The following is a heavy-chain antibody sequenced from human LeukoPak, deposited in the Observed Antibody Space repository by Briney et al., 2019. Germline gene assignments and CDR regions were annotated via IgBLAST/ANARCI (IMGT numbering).Heavy chain of an antibody. CDR3: ARGPDYFDAGGYYPFYFDY. V-gene: IGHV3-21*01. Sequence: PGGSLRLSCAASGFTFSGFAMHWVRQAPGKGLEWVSSISSSSSYIYYADSVRGRFTISRDNAKISLYRQMSSLRAEDTAVYYCARGPDYFDAGGYYPFYFDYWGQGTLVTVSS. CDR2: ISSSSSYI. D-gene: IGHD3-22*01. J-gene: IGHJ4*02. CDR1: GFTFSGFA.